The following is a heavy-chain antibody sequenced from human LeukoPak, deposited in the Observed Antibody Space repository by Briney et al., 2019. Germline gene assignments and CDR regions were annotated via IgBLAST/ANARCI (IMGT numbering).Heavy chain of an antibody. V-gene: IGHV3-30*18. CDR3: AKEIAAAASSTPLDY. J-gene: IGHJ4*02. CDR2: ISYDGSNK. D-gene: IGHD6-13*01. Sequence: PGGSLRLSCAASGFTFSSYGMHWVRQAPGKGLEWVAVISYDGSNKYYADSVKGRFTISRDNSKNTLYLQMNSLRAEDTAVYYCAKEIAAAASSTPLDYWGQGNPGHRLL. CDR1: GFTFSSYG.